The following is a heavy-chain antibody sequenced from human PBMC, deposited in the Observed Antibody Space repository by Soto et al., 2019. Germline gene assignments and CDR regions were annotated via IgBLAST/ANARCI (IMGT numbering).Heavy chain of an antibody. J-gene: IGHJ4*02. D-gene: IGHD6-13*01. V-gene: IGHV3-48*01. Sequence: EVQLVESGGGLVQPGGSLRLSCAASGFTFSSYSMAWVRQAPGKGLEWVSYITNGGSTIYYADSVKGRFTISRDNAKNSLYLQMNRLSAEDTAVYYCARDTSSWYGDWGQGTLVTVSS. CDR2: ITNGGSTI. CDR1: GFTFSSYS. CDR3: ARDTSSWYGD.